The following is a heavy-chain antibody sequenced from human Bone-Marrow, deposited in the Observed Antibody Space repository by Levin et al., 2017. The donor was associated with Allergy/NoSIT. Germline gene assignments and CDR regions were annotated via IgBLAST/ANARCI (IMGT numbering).Heavy chain of an antibody. CDR1: GFTFSNAW. D-gene: IGHD2-15*01. J-gene: IGHJ3*02. V-gene: IGHV3-15*01. Sequence: GESLKISCAASGFTFSNAWMSWVRQAPGKGLEWVGRIKSKTDGGTTDYAAPVKGRFTISRDDSKNTLYLQMNSLKTEDTAVYYCTTDLLGSGSGRLVNAFDSWGQGTMVTVSS. CDR3: TTDLLGSGSGRLVNAFDS. CDR2: IKSKTDGGTT.